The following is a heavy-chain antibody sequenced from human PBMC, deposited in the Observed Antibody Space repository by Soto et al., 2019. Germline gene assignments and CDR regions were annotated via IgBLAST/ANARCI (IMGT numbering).Heavy chain of an antibody. J-gene: IGHJ6*02. CDR3: ARESGGSYSTYYGMDV. CDR2: IYYSGST. CDR1: GGSISSGDYY. V-gene: IGHV4-30-4*01. D-gene: IGHD1-26*01. Sequence: SETLSLTCTVSGGSISSGDYYWSWIRQPPGKGLEWIGYIYYSGSTYYNPSLKSRVTISVDTSKNQFSLKLSSVTAADTAVYYCARESGGSYSTYYGMDVWGQGTKVTVYS.